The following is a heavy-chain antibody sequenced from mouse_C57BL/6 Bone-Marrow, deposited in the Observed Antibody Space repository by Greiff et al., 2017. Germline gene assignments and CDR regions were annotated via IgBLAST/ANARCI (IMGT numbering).Heavy chain of an antibody. CDR3: ARNYDYGNSYWYFDV. CDR2: IWSGGST. J-gene: IGHJ1*03. CDR1: GFSLTSYG. Sequence: VQLQQSGPGLVQPSQSLSITCTVSGFSLTSYGVHWVRQSPGKGLEWLGVIWSGGSTDYNAAFISRLSISKDNSKGQVFFKMNSLQADDTAIYYCARNYDYGNSYWYFDVWGTGTTVTVSS. D-gene: IGHD2-1*01. V-gene: IGHV2-2*01.